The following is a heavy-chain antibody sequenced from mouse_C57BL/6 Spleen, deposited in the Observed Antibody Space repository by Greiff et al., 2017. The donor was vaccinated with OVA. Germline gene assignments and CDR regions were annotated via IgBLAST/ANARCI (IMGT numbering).Heavy chain of an antibody. CDR3: TRGLRRRYFDY. J-gene: IGHJ2*01. V-gene: IGHV14-4*01. D-gene: IGHD2-2*01. CDR1: GFNIKDDY. Sequence: EVQLQQSGAELVRPGASVKLSCTASGFNIKDDYMHWVKQRPEQGLEWIGWIDPENGDTEYASKFQGKATITADTSSNTAYLQLSSLTSEDTAVYYCTRGLRRRYFDYWGQGTTLTVSS. CDR2: IDPENGDT.